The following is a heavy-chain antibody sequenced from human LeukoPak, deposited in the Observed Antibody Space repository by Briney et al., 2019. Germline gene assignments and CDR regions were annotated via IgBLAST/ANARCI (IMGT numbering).Heavy chain of an antibody. CDR3: AREGGDYDFWSGPPDY. V-gene: IGHV4-59*01. J-gene: IGHJ4*02. CDR2: IYYSGST. CDR1: GVSISIYY. Sequence: SETLSLTCTVSGVSISIYYWSWIRQPPGKGLEWIGYIYYSGSTNYNPSLKSRVTISVDTSKNQFSLKLSSVTAADTAVYYCAREGGDYDFWSGPPDYWGQGTLVTVSS. D-gene: IGHD3-3*01.